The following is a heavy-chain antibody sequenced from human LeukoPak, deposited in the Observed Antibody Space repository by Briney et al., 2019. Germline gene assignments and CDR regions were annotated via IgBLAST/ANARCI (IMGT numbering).Heavy chain of an antibody. Sequence: GGSLRLSCVASGFTFSSYWMHWVRQAPGKGLVWVSRINSDGSSTSYADSVKGRFTISRDNAKNTLYLQMNSLRAEDTAVYYCAREEVLYYDSSGYPDYWGQGTLVTVSS. J-gene: IGHJ4*02. V-gene: IGHV3-74*01. CDR3: AREEVLYYDSSGYPDY. D-gene: IGHD3-22*01. CDR1: GFTFSSYW. CDR2: INSDGSST.